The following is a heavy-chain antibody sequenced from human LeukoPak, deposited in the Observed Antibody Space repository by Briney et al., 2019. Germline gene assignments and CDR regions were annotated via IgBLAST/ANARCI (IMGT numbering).Heavy chain of an antibody. V-gene: IGHV3-23*01. J-gene: IGHJ3*02. CDR3: AKIRGYYYGSGSYYGAFDI. D-gene: IGHD3-10*01. CDR1: GFTFSSYA. Sequence: GGSLRLSCAASGFTFSSYAMRWVRQAPGKGLEWVSAISGSGGSTYYADSVKGRFTISRGNSKNTLYLQMNSLRAEDTAVYYCAKIRGYYYGSGSYYGAFDIWGQGTMVTVSS. CDR2: ISGSGGST.